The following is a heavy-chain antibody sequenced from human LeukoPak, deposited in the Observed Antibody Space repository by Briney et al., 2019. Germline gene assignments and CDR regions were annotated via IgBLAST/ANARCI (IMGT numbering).Heavy chain of an antibody. V-gene: IGHV4-34*01. CDR3: ARVSLAVGNNWFDP. CDR2: INHSGST. J-gene: IGHJ5*02. Sequence: GSLRLSCAASGFTFSSYAMSWVRQAPGKGLEWIGEINHSGSTNYNPSLKSRVTISVDTSKNQFSLKLGSVTAADTAVYYCARVSLAVGNNWFDPWGQGTLVTVSS. CDR1: GFTFSSYA. D-gene: IGHD6-19*01.